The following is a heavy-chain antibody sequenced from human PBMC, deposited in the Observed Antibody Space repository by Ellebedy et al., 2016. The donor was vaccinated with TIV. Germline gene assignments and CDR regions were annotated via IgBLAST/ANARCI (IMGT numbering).Heavy chain of an antibody. CDR2: LSGSGTST. CDR1: GFTFSNHA. J-gene: IGHJ6*02. Sequence: GGSLRLSXAASGFTFSNHAMNWVRQAPGKGLEWVSTLSGSGTSTYYADSVKGRFTISRDNSKNTLFLQMNSLRAEDTAVYYCAKKRDGYNDYYYYYAMDVWGQGTTVTVSS. CDR3: AKKRDGYNDYYYYYAMDV. D-gene: IGHD5-24*01. V-gene: IGHV3-23*01.